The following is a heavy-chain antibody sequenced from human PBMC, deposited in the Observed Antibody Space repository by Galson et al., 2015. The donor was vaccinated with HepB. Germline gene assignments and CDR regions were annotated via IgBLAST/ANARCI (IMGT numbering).Heavy chain of an antibody. CDR3: ASDYYSDSRGYYSAFDY. V-gene: IGHV3-48*04. CDR1: GFTFSSYS. J-gene: IGHJ4*02. CDR2: ISSSSDTI. Sequence: SLRLSCAASGFTFSSYSMNWVRQAPGKGLQWVSYISSSSDTISYADSVKGRFTISRDNAKNSLYLQMNSLRAEDTAVYYCASDYYSDSRGYYSAFDYWGQGTLVTVSS. D-gene: IGHD3-22*01.